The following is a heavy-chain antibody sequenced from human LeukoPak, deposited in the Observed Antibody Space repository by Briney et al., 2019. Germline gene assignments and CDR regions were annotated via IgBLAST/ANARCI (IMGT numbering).Heavy chain of an antibody. CDR2: ISSSSSVK. CDR1: GFTFSNYG. V-gene: IGHV3-48*04. D-gene: IGHD3-16*02. J-gene: IGHJ6*03. Sequence: GGSLRLSCGASGFTFSNYGMNWVRQAPGKGLECVSYISSSSSVKSNADSVKGRFIITRDNAKNSLYLLMNSLRAEDTGVYYCARASFLKLYMDVWGKGTTVTVSS. CDR3: ARASFLKLYMDV.